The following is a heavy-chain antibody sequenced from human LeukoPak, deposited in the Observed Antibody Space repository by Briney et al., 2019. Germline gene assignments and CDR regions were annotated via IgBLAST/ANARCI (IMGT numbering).Heavy chain of an antibody. J-gene: IGHJ4*02. CDR3: ARHVEYSNDPFDY. V-gene: IGHV4-59*08. CDR1: GGSISSYY. D-gene: IGHD6-6*01. CDR2: IYYSGST. Sequence: SETLSLTCTVSGGSISSYYWSWIRQPPGKGLEWIGYIYYSGSTNYNPSLKSRVTISVDTSKNQFSLKLSSVTAADTAVYYCARHVEYSNDPFDYWGQGTLVTVSS.